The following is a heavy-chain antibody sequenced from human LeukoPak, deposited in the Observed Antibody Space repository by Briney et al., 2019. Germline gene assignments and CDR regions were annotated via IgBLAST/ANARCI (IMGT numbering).Heavy chain of an antibody. V-gene: IGHV3-30*12. CDR1: GFTFSDYS. D-gene: IGHD3-22*01. Sequence: SGGSPRLSCAASGFTFSDYSMHWVRQAPGKGLEWVAVISYDGSNKYYADSVKGRFTISRDNSKNTLYLQMNSLRAEDTAMYYCVRDHHRRLYDSQARDTFDIWGQGTMVTVSS. CDR3: VRDHHRRLYDSQARDTFDI. J-gene: IGHJ3*02. CDR2: ISYDGSNK.